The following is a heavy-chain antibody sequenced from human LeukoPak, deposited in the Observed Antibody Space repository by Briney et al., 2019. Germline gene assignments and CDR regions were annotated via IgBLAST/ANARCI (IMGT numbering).Heavy chain of an antibody. V-gene: IGHV3-30*18. Sequence: GGSLRLSCAASGFTFSSYGMHWVRQAPGKGLEWVAVISYDGSNKYYADSVKGRFTISRDNSKNTLYLQMNSLRAEDTAVYYCAKAVSGSYLGYWGQGTLVTVSS. CDR2: ISYDGSNK. CDR3: AKAVSGSYLGY. CDR1: GFTFSSYG. J-gene: IGHJ4*02. D-gene: IGHD1-26*01.